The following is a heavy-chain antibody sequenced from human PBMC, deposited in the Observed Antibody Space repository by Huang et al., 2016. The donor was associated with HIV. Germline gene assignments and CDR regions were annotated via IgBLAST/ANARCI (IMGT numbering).Heavy chain of an antibody. CDR2: FDPEIGET. Sequence: QVQLVQSRAEVKKPGASVKVSCKVSDYTLTALSIHWVRQPPGKGLEWMGGFDPEIGETIYAQQFQGRVTMTDDTSTETAFMELSGLRPEDTAVYYCATGFDVFFDFWGQGTLVTVSS. CDR3: ATGFDVFFDF. J-gene: IGHJ4*02. CDR1: DYTLTALS. D-gene: IGHD3-9*01. V-gene: IGHV1-24*01.